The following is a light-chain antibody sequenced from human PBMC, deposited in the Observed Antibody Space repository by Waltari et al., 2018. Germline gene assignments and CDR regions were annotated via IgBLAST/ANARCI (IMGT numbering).Light chain of an antibody. CDR2: DAS. J-gene: IGKJ3*01. CDR1: QRVSSY. Sequence: EIVLTQSPATLSLSPGERATLSCRASQRVSSYLAWYQQKPGQAPRLLIYDASNRATGIPARFSGSGYGTDFTLTISSLEPEDFAVYYCQQRSNWPPGLSFGPGTKVDIK. V-gene: IGKV3-11*01. CDR3: QQRSNWPPGLS.